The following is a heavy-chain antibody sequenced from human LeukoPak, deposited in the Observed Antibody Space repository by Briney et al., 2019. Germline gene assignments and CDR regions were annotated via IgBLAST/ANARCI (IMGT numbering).Heavy chain of an antibody. CDR1: GFTFSGYA. V-gene: IGHV3-23*01. Sequence: GGSLRLSCAASGFTFSGYAMSWVRQAPGKGLGWVAAVSSSGGTTYYADSVKGRFTISRDNSKNTLYLQMNSPRAEDTAVYYCANSPYTSGWSYWYFDLWGRGTQVTVSS. CDR3: ANSPYTSGWSYWYFDL. J-gene: IGHJ2*01. D-gene: IGHD6-19*01. CDR2: VSSSGGTT.